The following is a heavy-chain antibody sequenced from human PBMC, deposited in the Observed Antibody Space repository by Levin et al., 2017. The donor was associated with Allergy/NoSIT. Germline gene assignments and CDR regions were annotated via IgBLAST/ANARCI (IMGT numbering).Heavy chain of an antibody. CDR1: GFTVSNNY. CDR3: ARTIDYSDAFDI. CDR2: LYSGGDT. J-gene: IGHJ3*02. V-gene: IGHV3-53*01. Sequence: GGSLRLSCAASGFTVSNNYMSWVRQAPGKGLQWVSILYSGGDTYYADSVKGRFTISRDNSKNTLYLQMNSLRAEDTAVYFCARTIDYSDAFDIWGQGTMVTVSS. D-gene: IGHD4-11*01.